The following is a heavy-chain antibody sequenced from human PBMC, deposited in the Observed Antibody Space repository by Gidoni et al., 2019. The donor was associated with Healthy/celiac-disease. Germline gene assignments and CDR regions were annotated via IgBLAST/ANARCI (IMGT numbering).Heavy chain of an antibody. CDR3: ARDYGNNDY. D-gene: IGHD4-17*01. V-gene: IGHV4-39*01. CDR1: GGSISSSSYY. CDR2: IYYSGST. J-gene: IGHJ4*02. Sequence: QLQLQESGPGLAKPSETLSLTCHVPGGSISSSSYYWGWISQPPGKGLEWIGSIYYSGSTYYNPSLKSRVTISVDTSKNQFSLKLSSVTAADTAVYYCARDYGNNDYWGQGTLVTVSS.